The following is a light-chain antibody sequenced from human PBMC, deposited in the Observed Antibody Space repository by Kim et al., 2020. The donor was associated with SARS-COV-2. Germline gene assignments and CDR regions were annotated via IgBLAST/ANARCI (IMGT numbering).Light chain of an antibody. J-gene: IGLJ2*01. CDR3: CAYAGLYVI. V-gene: IGLV2-11*01. CDR1: SSDVGAYNY. CDR2: DVN. Sequence: QSALTQPRSMSGSPGQSVTISCTGTSSDVGAYNYVSWYQQYPGTVPKLLIYDVNKWPSGVPDRFSGSKSGNTAYLTISGLQADDEADYYCCAYAGLYVIFGGGTKVTVL.